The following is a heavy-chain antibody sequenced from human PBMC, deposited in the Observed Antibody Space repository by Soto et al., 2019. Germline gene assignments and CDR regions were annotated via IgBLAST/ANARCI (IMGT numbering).Heavy chain of an antibody. CDR1: GFSVTANY. V-gene: IGHV3-53*01. CDR2: IYSGGST. J-gene: IGHJ4*02. Sequence: ESGGGLIQPGRSLRLSCEVSGFSVTANYMSWVRQAPGKGLEWVSVIYSGGSTYYIDSVKGRFSISRDISKNTLYLQMNNLRAADTAVYYCHGYGYWGQGTLVTVSS. CDR3: HGYGY. D-gene: IGHD5-12*01.